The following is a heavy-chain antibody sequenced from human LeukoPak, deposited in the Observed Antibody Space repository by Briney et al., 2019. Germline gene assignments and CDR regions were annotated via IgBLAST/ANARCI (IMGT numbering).Heavy chain of an antibody. D-gene: IGHD4-17*01. J-gene: IGHJ4*02. CDR2: IYHSGST. Sequence: PSQTLSLTCAVSGGSISSGGYSWSWIRQPPGKGLEWIGYIYHSGSTYYNPSLKSRVTISVDTSKNQFSLKLSSVTAADTAVYYCARTYGDRISYYFDYWGQGTLVTVSS. V-gene: IGHV4-30-2*02. CDR1: GGSISSGGYS. CDR3: ARTYGDRISYYFDY.